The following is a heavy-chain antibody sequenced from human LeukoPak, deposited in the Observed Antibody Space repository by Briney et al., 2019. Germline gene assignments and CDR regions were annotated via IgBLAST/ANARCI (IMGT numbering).Heavy chain of an antibody. CDR1: GGTFSSYA. J-gene: IGHJ4*02. V-gene: IGHV1-69*13. CDR2: IIPIFGTA. CDR3: ARATFYGDYFYYFDY. Sequence: GAAVKVSCKASGGTFSSYAISWVRQAPGQGLEWMGGIIPIFGTANYAQKFQGRVTITADESTSTAYMELSILRSEDTAVYYCARATFYGDYFYYFDYWGQGTLVTVSS. D-gene: IGHD4-17*01.